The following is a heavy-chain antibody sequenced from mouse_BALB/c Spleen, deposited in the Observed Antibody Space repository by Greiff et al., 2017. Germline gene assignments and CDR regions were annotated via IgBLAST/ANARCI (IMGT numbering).Heavy chain of an antibody. CDR3: ARSTMITHYAVNY. V-gene: IGHV1-18*01. J-gene: IGHJ4*01. D-gene: IGHD2-4*01. CDR1: GYTFTDYN. Sequence: VQLQQSGPELVKPGASVKIPCKASGYTFTDYNMDWVKQSHGKSLEWIGNINPNNGGTIYNQKFKGKATLTVDKSSSTAYMELRSLTSEDTAVYYRARSTMITHYAVNYGGKGTSVTVSS. CDR2: INPNNGGT.